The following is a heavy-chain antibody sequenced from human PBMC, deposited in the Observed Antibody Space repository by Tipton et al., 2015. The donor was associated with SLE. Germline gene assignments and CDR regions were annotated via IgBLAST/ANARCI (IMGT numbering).Heavy chain of an antibody. J-gene: IGHJ4*02. CDR2: ISSSSSNI. Sequence: SLRLSCAASGFTFSSYSMNWVRQAPGKGLEWVSYISSSSSNIYYADSVKGRFTISRDNAKNSLYLQMNSLRAEDTAVYYCARESIECWIFDYWGQVTLVTVSS. CDR3: ARESIECWIFDY. CDR1: GFTFSSYS. V-gene: IGHV3-48*01. D-gene: IGHD6-6*01.